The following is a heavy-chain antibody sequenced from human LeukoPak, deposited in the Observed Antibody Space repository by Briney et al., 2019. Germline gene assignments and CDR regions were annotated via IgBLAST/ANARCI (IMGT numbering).Heavy chain of an antibody. CDR3: ARDSGYYSHDH. J-gene: IGHJ4*02. CDR2: INPNSGGT. V-gene: IGHV1-2*02. CDR1: GYTFTGYY. D-gene: IGHD1-26*01. Sequence: GASVKVSCKASGYTFTGYYIHWVRPAPGQGLEWMGWINPNSGGTNYAQMFQGRVTMTRDTSINTAYMELSRLRSDDTAVYYCARDSGYYSHDHWGQGTLVTVSS.